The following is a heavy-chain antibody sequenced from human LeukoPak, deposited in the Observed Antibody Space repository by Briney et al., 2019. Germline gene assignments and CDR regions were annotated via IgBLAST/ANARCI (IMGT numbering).Heavy chain of an antibody. CDR3: ARSYYDSSGYYSFDY. Sequence: PGGSLRLSCAASEFTFSSYSMNWVRQAPGKGLEWVSSISSSSSYIYYADSVKGRFTISRDNAKNSLYLQMNSLRAEDTAVYYCARSYYDSSGYYSFDYWGQGTLVTVSS. CDR1: EFTFSSYS. J-gene: IGHJ4*02. V-gene: IGHV3-21*01. D-gene: IGHD3-22*01. CDR2: ISSSSSYI.